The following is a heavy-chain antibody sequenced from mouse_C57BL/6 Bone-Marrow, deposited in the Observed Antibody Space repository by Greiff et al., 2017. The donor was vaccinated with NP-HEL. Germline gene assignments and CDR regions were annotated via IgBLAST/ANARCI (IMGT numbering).Heavy chain of an antibody. V-gene: IGHV5-4*01. CDR1: GFTFSSYA. J-gene: IGHJ3*01. CDR2: ISDGGGYT. CDR3: ARDEDSWLAY. Sequence: EVQGVESGAGLVKPGGSLKLSCAASGFTFSSYAMSWVRQTPEKRLEWVATISDGGGYTYYQHKVKGRFTISRDNAKNNLYLQMSHLKSEDTAVYYCARDEDSWLAYWGQGTLVTVSA.